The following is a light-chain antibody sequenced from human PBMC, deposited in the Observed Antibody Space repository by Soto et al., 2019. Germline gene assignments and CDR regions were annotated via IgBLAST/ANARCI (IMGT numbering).Light chain of an antibody. Sequence: RRAGQYIGRYLNWYQQKPGKAPKLLIYDASNLETWVQSRFSGSGSGTDYTFLISRLPPEAIAPYYCQQYSTPPTCAEGTRLEIK. J-gene: IGKJ5*01. CDR3: QQYSTPPT. CDR2: DAS. V-gene: IGKV1-33*01. CDR1: QYIGRY.